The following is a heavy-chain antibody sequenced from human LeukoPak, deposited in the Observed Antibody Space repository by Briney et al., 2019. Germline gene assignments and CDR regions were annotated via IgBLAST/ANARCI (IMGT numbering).Heavy chain of an antibody. D-gene: IGHD3-22*01. Sequence: PGGTQRLSCAASGFSFSNYGMNWVRQAPGKGLEWVSGITGNGGTTYYADSVKGRFTISRDNSKNTLYLQMNSLRAEDTAVYYCARGYYDSSGPYDYWGQGTLVTVSS. CDR3: ARGYYDSSGPYDY. J-gene: IGHJ4*02. V-gene: IGHV3-23*01. CDR2: ITGNGGTT. CDR1: GFSFSNYG.